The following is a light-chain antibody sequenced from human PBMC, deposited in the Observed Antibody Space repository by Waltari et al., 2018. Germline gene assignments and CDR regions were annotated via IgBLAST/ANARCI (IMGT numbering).Light chain of an antibody. V-gene: IGLV1-40*01. Sequence: QSVLTQPPSLSGAPGERVPISCPGTSSNVGAGSDVHLYQLLPETAHKLLIHAHSRRPSGVPGRFSGFKSGTSDFLTITGVQAEDEGDYYCQSYDISLSEGVFGGGNKLTVL. CDR3: QSYDISLSEGV. CDR2: AHS. J-gene: IGLJ3*02. CDR1: SSNVGAGSD.